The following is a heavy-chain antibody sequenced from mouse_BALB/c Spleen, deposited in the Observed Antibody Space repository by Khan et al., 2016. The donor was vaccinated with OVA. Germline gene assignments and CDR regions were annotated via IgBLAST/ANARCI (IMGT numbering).Heavy chain of an antibody. CDR2: IWGGGGT. D-gene: IGHD2-14*01. Sequence: QVQLKESGPGLVAPSPSLSITCTVSGFSLSRYNIHWVRQPPEKGLEWLGMIWGGGGTDNNYTLKPSMGIRTDNSTTQVFFKMHSMQTYDTTTYFCARAYYRYDGYYAMDYWGEGTSVTVSS. V-gene: IGHV2-6-4*01. CDR1: GFSLSRYN. J-gene: IGHJ4*01. CDR3: ARAYYRYDGYYAMDY.